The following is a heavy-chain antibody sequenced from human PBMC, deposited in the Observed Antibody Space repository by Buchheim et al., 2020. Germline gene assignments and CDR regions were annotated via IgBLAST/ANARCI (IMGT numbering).Heavy chain of an antibody. CDR3: AREVRGHAYFDN. V-gene: IGHV3-74*01. Sequence: EVQLLESGGTLVQPGGSLRLSCAASGFTFSNYGMSWVRQAPGKGLVWVSRINTDGSDTSYAASVKGRFTISRDSAKNTLYLEMNSLRSEDTAVYYCAREVRGHAYFDNWGQGTL. CDR1: GFTFSNYG. CDR2: INTDGSDT. J-gene: IGHJ4*02.